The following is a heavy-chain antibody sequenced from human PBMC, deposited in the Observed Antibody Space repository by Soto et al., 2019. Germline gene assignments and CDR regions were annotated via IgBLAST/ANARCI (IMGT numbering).Heavy chain of an antibody. J-gene: IGHJ4*02. CDR3: AASILRVWVLPHFDY. D-gene: IGHD3-10*01. Sequence: QVPLVQSGAEVKKPGASVKVSCKVSVYTFTALSMHGVRPAPGEGLEWMGGFDPEKGKRIYAQNFQGRVTMTEDTSTGTAYMELSSLRSDDTAVYYCAASILRVWVLPHFDYWGQGTLVSVSS. CDR1: VYTFTALS. V-gene: IGHV1-24*01. CDR2: FDPEKGKR.